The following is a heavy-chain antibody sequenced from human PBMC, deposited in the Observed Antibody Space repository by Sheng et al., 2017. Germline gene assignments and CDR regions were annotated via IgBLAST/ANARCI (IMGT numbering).Heavy chain of an antibody. V-gene: IGHV1-69*01. J-gene: IGHJ6*02. D-gene: IGHD6-13*01. CDR1: GGTFSSYA. Sequence: QVQLVQSGAEVKKPGSSVKVSCKASGGTFSSYAISWVRQAPGQGLEWMGGIIPIFGTANYAQKFQGRVTITADESTSTAYMELSSLRSEDTAVYYCARDTQQLVQGNYYYGMDVWGQGTTVTVSS. CDR2: IIPIFGTA. CDR3: ARDTQQLVQGNYYYGMDV.